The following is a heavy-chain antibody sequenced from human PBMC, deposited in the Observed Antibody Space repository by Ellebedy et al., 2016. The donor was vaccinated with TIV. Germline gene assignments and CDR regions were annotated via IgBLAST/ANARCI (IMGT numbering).Heavy chain of an antibody. V-gene: IGHV4-34*01. Sequence: SETLSLXCAVYGGSFSGYYWTWIRQPPGKGLEWIGEINHSGSTNYNPSLKSRVSASVDTSKNQFSLKLTSLTAADTAVYYCTRGRHYFDSGAYYLDSWGQGTLVVVSS. CDR3: TRGRHYFDSGAYYLDS. J-gene: IGHJ5*01. CDR1: GGSFSGYY. CDR2: INHSGST. D-gene: IGHD3-22*01.